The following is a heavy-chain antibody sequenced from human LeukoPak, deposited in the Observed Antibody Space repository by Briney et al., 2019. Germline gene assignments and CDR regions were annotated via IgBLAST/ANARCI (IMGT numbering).Heavy chain of an antibody. J-gene: IGHJ1*01. CDR1: GGSVSSAY. V-gene: IGHV4-59*02. CDR3: AYSIGYYDEWFKK. CDR2: VYFSGST. D-gene: IGHD3-22*01. Sequence: PSETLSLTCAVSGGSVSSAYWSWIRQPPGKGLEWIGYVYFSGSTNYNPSLTSRVTISADTSKNHFSLKLTSVTAADTAVYYCAYSIGYYDEWFKKWGQGTLVTVSS.